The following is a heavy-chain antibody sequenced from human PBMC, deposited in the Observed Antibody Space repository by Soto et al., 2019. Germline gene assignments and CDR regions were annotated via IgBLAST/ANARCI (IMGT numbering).Heavy chain of an antibody. D-gene: IGHD2-21*02. J-gene: IGHJ6*02. Sequence: QVTLKESGPTLVKPTQTLTLTCTVSGLSLRTTGVGVGWVRQPPGKALEWLALLYWDDDQPYSLSLRSSLTTAKDISEKQVVLTMTNMDTVDTATYYCVQSRCGGDCLEIYSSHAYNGLDVWGQGTTVTVSS. CDR2: LYWDDDQ. CDR3: VQSRCGGDCLEIYSSHAYNGLDV. V-gene: IGHV2-5*02. CDR1: GLSLRTTGVG.